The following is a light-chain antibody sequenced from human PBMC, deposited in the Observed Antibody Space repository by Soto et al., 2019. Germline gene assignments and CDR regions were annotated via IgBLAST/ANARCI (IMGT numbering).Light chain of an antibody. Sequence: EIVLTQSPGTLSLSPGERATLSCSASQSVNNYLAWYQQKPGQAPRLLIYDTSDRATGIPARFSGSGSGTDFTLTISSLEPEDFAVFYCQQRSIWPWTVGQGTKVEI. CDR2: DTS. J-gene: IGKJ1*01. CDR1: QSVNNY. CDR3: QQRSIWPWT. V-gene: IGKV3-11*01.